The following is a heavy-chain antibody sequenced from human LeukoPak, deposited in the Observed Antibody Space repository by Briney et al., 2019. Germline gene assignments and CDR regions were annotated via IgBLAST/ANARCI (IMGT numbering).Heavy chain of an antibody. V-gene: IGHV4-39*07. CDR3: ARARWGSDFWSGYYEDAFDI. CDR1: GGSLSSSSYY. CDR2: IYYSGST. Sequence: SETLSLTCTVSGGSLSSSSYYWGWIRQPPGKGLEWIGSIYYSGSTYYNPSLKSRVTISVDTSKNQFSLKLSSVTAADTAVYYGARARWGSDFWSGYYEDAFDIWGQGTMVTVSS. D-gene: IGHD3-3*01. J-gene: IGHJ3*02.